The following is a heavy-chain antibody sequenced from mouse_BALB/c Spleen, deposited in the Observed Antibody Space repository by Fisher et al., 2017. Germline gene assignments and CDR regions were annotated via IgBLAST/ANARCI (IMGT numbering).Heavy chain of an antibody. Sequence: KFKGKATLTVDKSSSTAYMELLSLTSEDSAVYYCARDYGSSYWYFDVWGAGTTVTVSS. D-gene: IGHD1-1*01. V-gene: IGHV1-26*01. CDR3: ARDYGSSYWYFDV. J-gene: IGHJ1*01.